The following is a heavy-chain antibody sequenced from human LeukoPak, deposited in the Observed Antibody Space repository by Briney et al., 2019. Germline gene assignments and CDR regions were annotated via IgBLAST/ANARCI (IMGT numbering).Heavy chain of an antibody. J-gene: IGHJ6*03. Sequence: PGGSLRLSCAASGFTFGSYEMNWVRQAPGKGLEWVSAISGSGGSTYYADSVKGRFTISRDNAKNTLYLQMNSLRVEDTAVYYCARDYDRYYMDVWGKGTTVTVSS. V-gene: IGHV3-23*01. D-gene: IGHD3-3*01. CDR3: ARDYDRYYMDV. CDR1: GFTFGSYE. CDR2: ISGSGGST.